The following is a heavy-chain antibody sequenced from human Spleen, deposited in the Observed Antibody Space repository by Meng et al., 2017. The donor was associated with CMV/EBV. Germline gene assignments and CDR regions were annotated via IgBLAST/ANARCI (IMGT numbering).Heavy chain of an antibody. CDR2: ISYDGSNK. V-gene: IGHV3-30*04. Sequence: PGGSLSLSCAASGFTFSSYAMHWVRQAPGKGLEWVAVISYDGSNKYYADSVKGRFTISRDNSKNTLYLQMNSLRAEDTAVYYCARDDYWGQGTLVTVSS. CDR3: ARDDY. J-gene: IGHJ4*02. CDR1: GFTFSSYA.